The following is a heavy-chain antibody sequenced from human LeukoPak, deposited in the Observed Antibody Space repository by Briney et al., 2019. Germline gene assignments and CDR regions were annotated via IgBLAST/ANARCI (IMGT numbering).Heavy chain of an antibody. Sequence: GGSLRLSCAASGFTFSSYGMHWVRQAPGKGLEWVSYIGTSGSTIYYADSVKGRFTISRDNAKNSLYLQMNSLRAEDTAVYYCARDQDNYYDTSGYSDWGQGTLVTVSS. J-gene: IGHJ4*02. CDR2: IGTSGSTI. D-gene: IGHD3-22*01. CDR3: ARDQDNYYDTSGYSD. CDR1: GFTFSSYG. V-gene: IGHV3-48*04.